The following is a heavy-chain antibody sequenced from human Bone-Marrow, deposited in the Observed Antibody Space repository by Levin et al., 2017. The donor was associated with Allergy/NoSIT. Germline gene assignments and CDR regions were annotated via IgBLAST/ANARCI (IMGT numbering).Heavy chain of an antibody. D-gene: IGHD2-15*01. V-gene: IGHV3-23*01. Sequence: GGSLRLSCAASGFTFSNYAMSWVRQAPGKGLEWVSTITGSGDYTYYTDSVKGRFTISRDNSKDTLYLQMHSLSAEDTAVYFCAKGERTKGCYSDDYWGQGTLVTVSS. CDR2: ITGSGDYT. J-gene: IGHJ4*02. CDR1: GFTFSNYA. CDR3: AKGERTKGCYSDDY.